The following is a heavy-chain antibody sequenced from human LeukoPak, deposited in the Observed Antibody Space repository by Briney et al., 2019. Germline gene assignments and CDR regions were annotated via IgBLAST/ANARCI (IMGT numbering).Heavy chain of an antibody. Sequence: GGSLRLSCAASGFTFSSYSMNWVGQPPGKGREGVSSISSSSSYIYYADSVKGRFTISRDNAKNSLYLQMNSLRAEDTAVYYCARVSYSSGWSTPEYYWGQGTLVTVSS. CDR1: GFTFSSYS. CDR2: ISSSSSYI. CDR3: ARVSYSSGWSTPEYY. V-gene: IGHV3-21*01. J-gene: IGHJ4*02. D-gene: IGHD6-19*01.